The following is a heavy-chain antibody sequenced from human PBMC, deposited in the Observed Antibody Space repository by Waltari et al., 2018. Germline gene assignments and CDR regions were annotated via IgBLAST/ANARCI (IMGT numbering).Heavy chain of an antibody. D-gene: IGHD2-21*02. CDR2: INGGGSAT. CDR1: GFTFSSYS. J-gene: IGHJ4*02. Sequence: EVQLVESGGGLVQPGGSLRLSCAASGFTFSSYSMAWVRQAPGQGLEWVSLINGGGSATYYADSVKGRFTISRDNSKNTLFLQMNSLSAEDTGVYYCAKEPTYCGGGCYSLLDYWGQGTLVTVSS. V-gene: IGHV3-23*04. CDR3: AKEPTYCGGGCYSLLDY.